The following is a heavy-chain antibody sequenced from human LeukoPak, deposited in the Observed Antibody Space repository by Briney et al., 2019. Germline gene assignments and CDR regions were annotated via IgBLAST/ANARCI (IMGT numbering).Heavy chain of an antibody. V-gene: IGHV3-7*01. D-gene: IGHD3-16*02. CDR3: ARHIVGEQNFDY. CDR2: IKEDGSAQ. J-gene: IGHJ4*02. CDR1: GFTFGAYW. Sequence: GGSLRLSCAASGFTFGAYWMSWFRQAPGKGPEWVASIKEDGSAQYYVDSLEGRFTISRDNAKNSLYLQMDSMGVEDTAVYYCARHIVGEQNFDYWSQGTPVAVSS.